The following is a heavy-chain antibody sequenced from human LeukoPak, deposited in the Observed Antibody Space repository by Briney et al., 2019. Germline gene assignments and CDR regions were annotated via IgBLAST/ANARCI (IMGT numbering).Heavy chain of an antibody. Sequence: GGSLRLSCEASGFTFSSYGIHWVRQAPDKGLEWAAVISSDGGTTYYSDSVKGRFTISRVNSKNTLYVQRNRLRAEDTAVYYCAKEGAVAGSMWFDLWGQGALVVVSS. CDR1: GFTFSSYG. V-gene: IGHV3-30*18. J-gene: IGHJ5*02. D-gene: IGHD6-19*01. CDR2: ISSDGGTT. CDR3: AKEGAVAGSMWFDL.